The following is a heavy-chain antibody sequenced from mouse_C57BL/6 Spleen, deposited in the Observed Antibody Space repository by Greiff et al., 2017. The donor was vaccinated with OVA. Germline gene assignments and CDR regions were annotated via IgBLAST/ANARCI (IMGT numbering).Heavy chain of an antibody. Sequence: EVQLVESGGGLVKPGGSLKLSCAASGFTFSDYGMHWVRQAPEKGLEWVAYISSGSSTIYYADTVKGRFTISRDNAKNTLFLQMTSLRSEDTAMYYCARVWDYYGSSPWFAYWGQGTLVTVSA. J-gene: IGHJ3*01. V-gene: IGHV5-17*01. CDR3: ARVWDYYGSSPWFAY. D-gene: IGHD1-1*01. CDR1: GFTFSDYG. CDR2: ISSGSSTI.